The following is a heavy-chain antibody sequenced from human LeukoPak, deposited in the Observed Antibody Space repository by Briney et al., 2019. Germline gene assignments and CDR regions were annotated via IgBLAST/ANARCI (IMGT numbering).Heavy chain of an antibody. CDR2: ISSSGSTI. CDR3: ARAGDYGSGSCAFDM. J-gene: IGHJ3*02. Sequence: PGGSLRLSCAASGFTFSSYEMNWVRQAPGKGLEWVSYISSSGSTIYYADSVKGRFTISRDNARNSLYLQMNGLRAEDTAAYYCARAGDYGSGSCAFDMWGQGTMVTVSS. V-gene: IGHV3-48*03. CDR1: GFTFSSYE. D-gene: IGHD3-10*01.